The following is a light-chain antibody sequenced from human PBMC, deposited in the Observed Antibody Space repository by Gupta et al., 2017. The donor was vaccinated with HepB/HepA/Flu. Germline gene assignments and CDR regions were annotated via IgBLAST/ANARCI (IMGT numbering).Light chain of an antibody. Sequence: QAVVTQEPSLTVSPGGTVTLTCGSSTGAVTSGHFPYWFQQKAGQAPRTLIYDTTNKQSWTPARFSGSLLGGKAALTLSGAQTEDEAEYYCLLFYSGPRVFGGGTKLTVL. CDR1: TGAVTSGHF. CDR2: DTT. J-gene: IGLJ3*02. V-gene: IGLV7-46*01. CDR3: LLFYSGPRV.